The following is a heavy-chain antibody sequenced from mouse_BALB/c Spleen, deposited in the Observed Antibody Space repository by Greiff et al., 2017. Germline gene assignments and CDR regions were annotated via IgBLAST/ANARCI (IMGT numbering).Heavy chain of an antibody. Sequence: QVQLQQPGAELVKPGASVKLSCKASGYTFTSYWMHWVKQRPGQGLEWIGEINPSNGRTNYNEKFKSKATLTVDKSSSTAYMQLSSLTSEDSAVYYCARHYGSSFDYWGQGTTLTVSS. CDR1: GYTFTSYW. CDR3: ARHYGSSFDY. J-gene: IGHJ2*01. V-gene: IGHV1S81*02. CDR2: INPSNGRT. D-gene: IGHD1-1*01.